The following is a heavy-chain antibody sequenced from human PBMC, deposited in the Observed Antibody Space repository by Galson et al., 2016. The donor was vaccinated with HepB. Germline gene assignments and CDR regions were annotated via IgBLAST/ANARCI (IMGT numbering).Heavy chain of an antibody. CDR2: IWFDGINK. V-gene: IGHV3-33*01. Sequence: LRLSCATSRFTLTTYAIHWVRQAPGMGLEWLAVIWFDGINKFYADSVKGRFTISRDDSKNTVYLQMNRLRVEDTAVYYCARSPPPATPTAGSLDIWGQGTVLTVSS. CDR3: ARSPPPATPTAGSLDI. J-gene: IGHJ3*02. CDR1: RFTLTTYA.